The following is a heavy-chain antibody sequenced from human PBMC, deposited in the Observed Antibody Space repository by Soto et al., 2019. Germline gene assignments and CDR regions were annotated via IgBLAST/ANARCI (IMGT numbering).Heavy chain of an antibody. CDR1: GDSISSSY. CDR3: ARHRSSSDLMNDY. J-gene: IGHJ4*02. D-gene: IGHD6-19*01. V-gene: IGHV4-59*08. CDR2: LSYSGST. Sequence: HVQLQESGPGLVKPSETLSLTCTVSGDSISSSYWSWIRQPPGKGLEWIGYLSYSGSTNYSPSLKSRVTISVDTSKNQFSLKLSSVTAADTAVYYCARHRSSSDLMNDYWGQGTLVTVSS.